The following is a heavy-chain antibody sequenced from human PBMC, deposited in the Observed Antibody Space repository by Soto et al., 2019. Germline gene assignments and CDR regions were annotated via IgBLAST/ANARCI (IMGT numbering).Heavy chain of an antibody. V-gene: IGHV1-69*06. J-gene: IGHJ4*02. D-gene: IGHD3-3*02. CDR3: ARSRHSRETSMPYFDS. Sequence: QVQLVQSGAEVRKPGSSVRLSCKVSGGTFNRDGITWVRQAPGQGLEWMGEIIPILGTVKFAQKFQGRVTRTTVKSTDTAYMELSSLSSADTALYCCARSRHSRETSMPYFDSGGQGSIVTVSS. CDR1: GGTFNRDG. CDR2: IIPILGTV.